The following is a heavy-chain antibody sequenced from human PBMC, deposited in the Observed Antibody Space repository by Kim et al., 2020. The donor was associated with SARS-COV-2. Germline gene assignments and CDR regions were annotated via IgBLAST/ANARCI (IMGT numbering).Heavy chain of an antibody. J-gene: IGHJ4*02. V-gene: IGHV3-23*01. CDR3: AKGGSGIQLWLEFDY. D-gene: IGHD5-18*01. Sequence: DSVKCRCAIARDNSKNTLYLQMNSLRAEDTAVYYCAKGGSGIQLWLEFDYWGQGTLVTVSS.